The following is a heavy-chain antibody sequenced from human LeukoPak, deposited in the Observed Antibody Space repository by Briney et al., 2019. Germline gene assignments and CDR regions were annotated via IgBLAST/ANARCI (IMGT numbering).Heavy chain of an antibody. D-gene: IGHD3-3*01. CDR1: GYSFTTYW. CDR3: ARTDTYDFWYYFDY. CDR2: VYPGDSDT. V-gene: IGHV5-51*01. J-gene: IGHJ4*02. Sequence: GESLKISCKASGYSFTTYWIGWVRQMPGKGLEWMGFVYPGDSDTKYSPSFQGQVTISADKSISTAYLQWSSLKASDTAMYYCARTDTYDFWYYFDYWGQGTLVTVSS.